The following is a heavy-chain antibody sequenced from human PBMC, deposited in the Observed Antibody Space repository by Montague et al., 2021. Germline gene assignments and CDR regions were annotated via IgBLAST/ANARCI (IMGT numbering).Heavy chain of an antibody. V-gene: IGHV4-31*03. CDR3: ARDQGGYFDY. Sequence: QSLACTVSGGSINSGGYYWTWIRQHPGKGLEWIGYIYYSGTTHYNPSLKSRVTISVDTSKNQFSLELSSVTAADTAVYYCARDQGGYFDYWAREPWSPSPQ. D-gene: IGHD3-16*01. J-gene: IGHJ4*02. CDR2: IYYSGTT. CDR1: GGSINSGGYY.